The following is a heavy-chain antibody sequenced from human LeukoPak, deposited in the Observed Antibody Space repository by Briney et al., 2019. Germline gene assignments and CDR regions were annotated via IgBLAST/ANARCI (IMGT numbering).Heavy chain of an antibody. V-gene: IGHV3-7*01. CDR1: GFTFDNNW. D-gene: IGHD2-15*01. J-gene: IGHJ6*04. Sequence: PGGSLRLSCAASGFTFDNNWMTWVRQAPGKGQEWVANIKRDGSENNYLDSVKGRFTISRDNAKNSLYLQMNSLRVEDTAVYYCARLLSVDVWGKGTTVIVSS. CDR3: ARLLSVDV. CDR2: IKRDGSEN.